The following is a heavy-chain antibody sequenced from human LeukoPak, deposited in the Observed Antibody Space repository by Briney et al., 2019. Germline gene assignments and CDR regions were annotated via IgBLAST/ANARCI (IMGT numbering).Heavy chain of an antibody. CDR3: AREGPTFNFDY. CDR2: ISSSGSTI. CDR1: GFTFSSYE. J-gene: IGHJ4*02. Sequence: GGSLRLSCAASGFTFSSYEMNWVRQAPGKGLEWVSYISSSGSTIYYADSVKGRFTISRDNAKNSLYLQMNSLRAEDTAVYYCAREGPTFNFDYWGQGTLVTVSS. V-gene: IGHV3-48*03. D-gene: IGHD5-24*01.